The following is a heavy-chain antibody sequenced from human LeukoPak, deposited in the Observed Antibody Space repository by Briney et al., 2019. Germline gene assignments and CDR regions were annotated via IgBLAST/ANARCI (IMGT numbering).Heavy chain of an antibody. CDR2: INHSGST. V-gene: IGHV4-34*01. D-gene: IGHD3-22*01. CDR3: ARAPDSSGYYEEDY. Sequence: PSETLSLTCAVYGGSFSGYYWSWIRRPPGKGLEWIGEINHSGSTNYNPSLKSRVTISVDTSKNQFSLKLSSVTAADTAVYYCARAPDSSGYYEEDYWGQGTLVTVSS. CDR1: GGSFSGYY. J-gene: IGHJ4*02.